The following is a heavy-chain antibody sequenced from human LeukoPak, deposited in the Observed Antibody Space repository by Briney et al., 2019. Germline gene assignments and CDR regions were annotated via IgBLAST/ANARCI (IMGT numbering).Heavy chain of an antibody. CDR1: GFTFSSYS. V-gene: IGHV3-21*01. D-gene: IGHD3-22*01. Sequence: GGSLRLSCAASGFTFSSYSMNWVRQAPGKGLEWVSSIRSSSSYIYYEDSVKGRFTISRDNAKNSLYLQMNSLRAEDTAVYYCARSGDYDSSGYYWRNYFDYWGQGTLVTVSS. CDR3: ARSGDYDSSGYYWRNYFDY. CDR2: IRSSSSYI. J-gene: IGHJ4*02.